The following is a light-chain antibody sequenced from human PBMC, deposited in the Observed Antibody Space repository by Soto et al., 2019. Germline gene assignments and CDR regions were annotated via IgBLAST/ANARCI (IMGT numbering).Light chain of an antibody. V-gene: IGKV3-20*01. CDR3: QQYASSPFT. J-gene: IGKJ3*01. CDR1: QTVTSSY. Sequence: IVLTQSPGTLSLSPGEGLTLSCRASQTVTSSYLAWYQHKPGQAPRLLIYGGSTKATGTPDRFSGSGSGTDFTLTISRLEPEDFAVYYCQQYASSPFTVGPGTPVDIX. CDR2: GGS.